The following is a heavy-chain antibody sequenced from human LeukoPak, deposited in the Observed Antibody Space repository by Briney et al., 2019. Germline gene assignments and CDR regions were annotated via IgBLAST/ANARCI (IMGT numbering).Heavy chain of an antibody. Sequence: PGRSLRLSCAASGFTFSSCCMHWVRQAPGKELEWVAVISYDGSKKYYADSVKGRFPISRDNSKNTLYLQMKSLRAEDTAVYYCAHLTYCSSTSCYADDYWGQGTLVTVSS. CDR1: GFTFSSCC. J-gene: IGHJ4*02. CDR3: AHLTYCSSTSCYADDY. V-gene: IGHV3-30*03. CDR2: ISYDGSKK. D-gene: IGHD2-2*01.